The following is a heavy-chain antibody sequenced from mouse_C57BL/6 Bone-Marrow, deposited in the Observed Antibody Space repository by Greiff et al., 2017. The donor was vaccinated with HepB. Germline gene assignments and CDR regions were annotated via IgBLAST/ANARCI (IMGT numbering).Heavy chain of an antibody. CDR2: IDPANGNT. CDR3: ARDTTVVAPFDY. D-gene: IGHD1-1*01. Sequence: VQLQQSGAELARPGASVKLSCKASGYTFTSYGISWVKQRPEQGLEWIGRIDPANGNTKYAPKFQGKATITADTSSNTAYLQLSSLTSEDTAIYYCARDTTVVAPFDYWGQGTTLTVSS. J-gene: IGHJ2*01. V-gene: IGHV14-3*01. CDR1: GYTFTSYG.